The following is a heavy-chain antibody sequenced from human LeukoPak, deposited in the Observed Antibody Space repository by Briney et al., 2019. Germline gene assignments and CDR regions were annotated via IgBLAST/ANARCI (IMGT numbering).Heavy chain of an antibody. Sequence: ASVKVSCKASGYTFTGYYIHWVRQAPGQGLECMGWINPNSGGTNYAQKFQGRVTMTRDTSISTAYMELNRLRSDDTAVYYCARGSSGSYFSWLDPWASEPWSPSPQ. J-gene: IGHJ5*02. CDR1: GYTFTGYY. CDR3: ARGSSGSYFSWLDP. CDR2: INPNSGGT. D-gene: IGHD3-10*01. V-gene: IGHV1-2*02.